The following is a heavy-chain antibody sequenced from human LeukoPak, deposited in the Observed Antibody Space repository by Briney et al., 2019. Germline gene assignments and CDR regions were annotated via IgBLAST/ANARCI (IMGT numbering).Heavy chain of an antibody. CDR1: GFTFSSYE. D-gene: IGHD3-10*02. Sequence: SGGSLRLSCAASGFTFSSYEMTWVRQAPGKGLEWVSYISSSGSTIYYADSVKGRFTISRDNAKNSLYLQMNNLRAEDTAVYYCAELGITMIGGVWGKGTTVTVSS. J-gene: IGHJ6*04. V-gene: IGHV3-48*03. CDR2: ISSSGSTI. CDR3: AELGITMIGGV.